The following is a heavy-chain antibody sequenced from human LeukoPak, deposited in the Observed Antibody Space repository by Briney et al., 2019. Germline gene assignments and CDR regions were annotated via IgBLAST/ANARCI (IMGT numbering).Heavy chain of an antibody. J-gene: IGHJ6*02. CDR3: ARDHCSSTSCNTDYYYYYYGMDV. D-gene: IGHD2-2*01. Sequence: ASVKVSCKASGYTFTSYGISWVRQAPGQGPEWMGWISAYNGNTNYVQKLQGRVTMTTDTSTSTAYMELRSLRSDDTAVYYCARDHCSSTSCNTDYYYYYYGMDVWGQGTTVTVSS. CDR1: GYTFTSYG. CDR2: ISAYNGNT. V-gene: IGHV1-18*01.